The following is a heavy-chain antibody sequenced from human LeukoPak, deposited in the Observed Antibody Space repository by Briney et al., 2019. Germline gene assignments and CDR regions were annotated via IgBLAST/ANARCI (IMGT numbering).Heavy chain of an antibody. D-gene: IGHD1-26*01. CDR2: ISGENGNT. Sequence: GASVKVSCKASGYTFTSSGISWVRQAPGQGLEWMGWISGENGNTNCAQKLHGRVSMTTDTSTSTAYMELRSLRYDATAIYYCARDRYGVRSGSCDYWGQGTLVTVSS. CDR1: GYTFTSSG. CDR3: ARDRYGVRSGSCDY. V-gene: IGHV1-18*01. J-gene: IGHJ4*02.